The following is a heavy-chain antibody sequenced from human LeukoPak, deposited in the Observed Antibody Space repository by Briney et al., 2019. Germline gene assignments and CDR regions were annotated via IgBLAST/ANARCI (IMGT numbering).Heavy chain of an antibody. CDR2: IIGSGDST. D-gene: IGHD3-10*01. V-gene: IGHV3-23*01. Sequence: GGTLRLSCAASGFTFSSYGMSWVRQAPGKGLEWVSAIIGSGDSTYYADSVKGRFTISRDNSKNTLYLQMNSLRAEDTAVYYCASSYEYGSGSYYDWGQGTLVTVSS. CDR3: ASSYEYGSGSYYD. J-gene: IGHJ4*02. CDR1: GFTFSSYG.